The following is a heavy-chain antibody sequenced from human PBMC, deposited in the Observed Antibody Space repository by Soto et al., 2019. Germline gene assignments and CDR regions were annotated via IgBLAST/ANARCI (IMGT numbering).Heavy chain of an antibody. CDR1: GFTFPRYS. J-gene: IGHJ4*02. CDR2: ISSTTNYI. V-gene: IGHV3-21*01. CDR3: ARESEDLTSNFDY. Sequence: XGSLSLSFPASGFTFPRYSMNWVRQAPGKGLEWVSSISSTTNYIYYADSMKGRFTVSRDNAKNSVYLEMSSLSAEDTAVYYCARESEDLTSNFDYWGQGTLVTVSS.